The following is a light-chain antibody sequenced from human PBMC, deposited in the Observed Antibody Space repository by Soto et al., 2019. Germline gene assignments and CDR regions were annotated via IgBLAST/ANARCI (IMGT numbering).Light chain of an antibody. V-gene: IGLV2-14*01. CDR3: NSYTSSGTLWV. CDR1: SSDVGGYNY. J-gene: IGLJ3*02. CDR2: EVS. Sequence: QSVLTQPASVSGSPGQSITISCTGTSSDVGGYNYVSWYQQHPGKAPKLMIYEVSNRPSGVSNRFSGSKSGNTASLTISGLQAEDEADYYCNSYTSSGTLWVFGGGTKVTVL.